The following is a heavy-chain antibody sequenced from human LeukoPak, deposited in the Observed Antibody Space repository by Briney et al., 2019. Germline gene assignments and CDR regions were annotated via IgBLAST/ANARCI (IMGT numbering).Heavy chain of an antibody. CDR1: GFTFDDYG. J-gene: IGHJ6*02. V-gene: IGHV3-20*01. CDR2: INWNGGSA. D-gene: IGHD2-2*02. Sequence: PGGSLRLSCAASGFTFDDYGMSWVRQAPGKGLEWVSGINWNGGSAGYADSVKGRLTISRDNAKNSLYLQMNSLRAEDTALYHCARGGYCSSTSCYTYYYYGMDVWGQGTTVTVSS. CDR3: ARGGYCSSTSCYTYYYYGMDV.